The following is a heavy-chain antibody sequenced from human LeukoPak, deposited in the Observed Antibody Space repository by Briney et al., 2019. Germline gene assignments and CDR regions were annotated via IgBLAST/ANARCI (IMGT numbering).Heavy chain of an antibody. CDR1: GFTFSSYT. CDR3: ARAGPPRLWFGELLV. D-gene: IGHD3-10*01. V-gene: IGHV3-30*04. CDR2: ISYDGSNK. Sequence: VQPGRSLRLSCAASGFTFSSYTMHWVRQAPGKGLEWVAVISYDGSNKHYADSVKGRFTISRDNSNNTLYLQMNSLRVEDMAVYYCARAGPPRLWFGELLVWGQGTLVSVSS. J-gene: IGHJ4*02.